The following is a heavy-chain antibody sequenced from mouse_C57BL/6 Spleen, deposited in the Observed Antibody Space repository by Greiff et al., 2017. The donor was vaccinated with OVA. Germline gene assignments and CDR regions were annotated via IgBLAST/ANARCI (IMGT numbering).Heavy chain of an antibody. CDR3: ARIRGSRTYETWFAY. D-gene: IGHD5-1*01. V-gene: IGHV8-8*01. CDR1: GFSLSTFGMG. J-gene: IGHJ3*01. Sequence: QVTLKVSGPGILQPSQTLSLTCSFSGFSLSTFGMGVGWIRQPSGKGLEWLAHIWWVDDKYSNPALKSRLTISKDTSKNQAFLKSANVDTADTATYYCARIRGSRTYETWFAYWGQGTLVTVSA. CDR2: IWWVDDK.